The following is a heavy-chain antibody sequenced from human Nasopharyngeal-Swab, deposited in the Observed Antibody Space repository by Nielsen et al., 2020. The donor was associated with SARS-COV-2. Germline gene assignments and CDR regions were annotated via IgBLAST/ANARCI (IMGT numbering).Heavy chain of an antibody. CDR1: GFTFSSYW. J-gene: IGHJ4*02. CDR2: ISGSGGST. Sequence: GESLKISCAASGFTFSSYWMSWVRQAPGKGLEWVSAISGSGGSTYYADSVKGRFTISRDNSKNTLYLQMNSLRAEDTAVYYCAKDRDSSEDYWGQGTLVTVSS. V-gene: IGHV3-23*01. D-gene: IGHD3-10*01. CDR3: AKDRDSSEDY.